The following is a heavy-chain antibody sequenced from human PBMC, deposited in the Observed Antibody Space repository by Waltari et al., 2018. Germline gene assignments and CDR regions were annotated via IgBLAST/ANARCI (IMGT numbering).Heavy chain of an antibody. CDR2: ILSNGATT. D-gene: IGHD3-10*01. CDR3: AKRTYGPFDS. CDR1: GLTFHEYA. V-gene: IGHV3-23*01. Sequence: EEQLLDSGGALIQPGGPLSLICATFGLTFHEYAMDWVRQVPGKGLEWVSAILSNGATTYYAASVKGRFTISRDNSKNTLYLQMNSLTAEDTAVYYCAKRTYGPFDSWGHGTLVTVSS. J-gene: IGHJ4*01.